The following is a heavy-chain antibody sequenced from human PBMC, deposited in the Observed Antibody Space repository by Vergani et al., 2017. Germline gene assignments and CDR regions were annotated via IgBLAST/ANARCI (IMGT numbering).Heavy chain of an antibody. CDR2: IHTGGST. CDR3: ARSRPYCTSGSCPAI. Sequence: QVKLQESGPGLLKPSQTLSLTCTVSGESIRSGSHYWSWIRQPAGKGPEWIGHIHTGGSTDLNPSFKSRVSISVDTSKSQFSRKLNSVTFADTAVYYCARSRPYCTSGSCPAIWGQGTLVTVSS. J-gene: IGHJ4*02. CDR1: GESIRSGSHY. V-gene: IGHV4-61*02. D-gene: IGHD2-15*01.